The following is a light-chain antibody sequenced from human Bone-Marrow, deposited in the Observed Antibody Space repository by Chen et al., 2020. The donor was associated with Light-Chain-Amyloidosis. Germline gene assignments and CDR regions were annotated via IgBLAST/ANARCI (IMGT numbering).Light chain of an antibody. CDR3: ATWDDSLRGRL. Sequence: QSVLTQPPSASGTPGQRVTVSCSGSSSNIGSNTVNWYQQLPGTAPKLLIYSNDLTPSGVPDRFSGSKSGTSASLVVTGLQSDDEADYFCATWDDSLRGRLFGTGTKVTVL. J-gene: IGLJ1*01. CDR2: SND. V-gene: IGLV1-44*01. CDR1: SSNIGSNT.